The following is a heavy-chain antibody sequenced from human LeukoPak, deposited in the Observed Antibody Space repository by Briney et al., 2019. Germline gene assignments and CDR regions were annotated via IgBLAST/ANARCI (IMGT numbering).Heavy chain of an antibody. CDR1: GGSFSGYY. Sequence: NPSETLSLTCAVYGGSFSGYYWSWIRQPPGKGLEWIGEINHSGSTNYNPSLKSRVTISVDTSKNQFSLKLSSVTAADTAVYYCARHIGGGYNELDYRGQGTLVTVSS. CDR3: ARHIGGGYNELDY. CDR2: INHSGST. V-gene: IGHV4-34*01. D-gene: IGHD5-24*01. J-gene: IGHJ4*02.